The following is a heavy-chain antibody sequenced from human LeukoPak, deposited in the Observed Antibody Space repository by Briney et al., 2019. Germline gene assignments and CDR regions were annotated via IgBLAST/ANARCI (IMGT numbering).Heavy chain of an antibody. CDR3: ARGRSGTNWFDP. J-gene: IGHJ5*02. Sequence: PSETLSLTCAVYGGSFSGYYWSWIRQPPGKGLEWIGEINHSGSTNYNPSLKSRVTISVDTSKNQFSLKLSSVTAADTAVYYCARGRSGTNWFDPWGQGTLVTVSS. CDR1: GGSFSGYY. CDR2: INHSGST. V-gene: IGHV4-34*01. D-gene: IGHD1/OR15-1a*01.